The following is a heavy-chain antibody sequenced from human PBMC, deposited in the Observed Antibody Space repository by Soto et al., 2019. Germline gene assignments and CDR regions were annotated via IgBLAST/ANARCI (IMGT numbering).Heavy chain of an antibody. CDR3: ARQSYFDL. V-gene: IGHV3-30-3*01. CDR2: ISYDGIKK. J-gene: IGHJ2*01. Sequence: QVQLVESGGNVVQPGRSLRLSCAASGFTFSSYVMEWVRQAPGKGLEWVALISYDGIKKNYADSVKGRFTISRDNSKNTLSLQMNSLRGEDTAVYYCARQSYFDLWGRGTLVTVSS. CDR1: GFTFSSYV.